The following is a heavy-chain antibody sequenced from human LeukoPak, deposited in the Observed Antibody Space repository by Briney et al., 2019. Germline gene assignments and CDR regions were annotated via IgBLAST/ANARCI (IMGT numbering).Heavy chain of an antibody. V-gene: IGHV3-33*01. CDR3: ATDRSGSYSDY. CDR2: IWYDGSNK. CDR1: GLKFRNYG. Sequence: PGGSLRLSCAASGLKFRNYGMHWVRQIPGKGLEWVAVIWYDGSNKYYADSVKGRFTISRDNSKNTLYLQMNSLRDEDTAVYYCATDRSGSYSDYWGQGTPVTVSS. D-gene: IGHD1-26*01. J-gene: IGHJ4*02.